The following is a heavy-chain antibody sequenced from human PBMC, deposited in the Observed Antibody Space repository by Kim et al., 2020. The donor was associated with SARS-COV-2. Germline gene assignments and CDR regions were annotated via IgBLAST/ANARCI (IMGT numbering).Heavy chain of an antibody. D-gene: IGHD1-7*01. V-gene: IGHV4-59*01. CDR2: IYYSGST. Sequence: SETLSLTCTVSGGSISSYYWSWIRQPPGKGLEWIGYIYYSGSTNYNPSLKSRVTISVDTSKNQFSLKLSSVTAADTAVYYCARSNWNYGLGYYYYMDVWG. CDR3: ARSNWNYGLGYYYYMDV. CDR1: GGSISSYY. J-gene: IGHJ6*03.